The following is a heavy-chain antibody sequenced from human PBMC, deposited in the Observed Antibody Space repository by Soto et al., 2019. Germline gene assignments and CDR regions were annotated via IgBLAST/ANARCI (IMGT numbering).Heavy chain of an antibody. CDR2: ISGSGDST. Sequence: EVQLLESGGGLIQPGGSLRLSCAVSEIILGNYAMSWVRQAPGKGLKWLSSISGSGDSTYYADSVRGRFTISRDNPRNALYLQMNNLRADDTAVYYCAKEHRVIPSGDAFDIWGQGTMVTVSS. V-gene: IGHV3-23*01. CDR1: EIILGNYA. J-gene: IGHJ3*02. D-gene: IGHD2-21*01. CDR3: AKEHRVIPSGDAFDI.